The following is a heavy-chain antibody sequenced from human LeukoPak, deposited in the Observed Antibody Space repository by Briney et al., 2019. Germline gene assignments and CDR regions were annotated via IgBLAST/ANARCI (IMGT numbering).Heavy chain of an antibody. D-gene: IGHD6-13*01. Sequence: GESLKISCKGSGYSFSNYWIGRVRQMPGKGLEWMGIIYPGGSDVRYSPSFQGQVTISADKSISTAYLQWSSLQASDTAMYYCARQGYNSTWDRYLAYWGQGTQVTVSS. V-gene: IGHV5-51*01. CDR2: IYPGGSDV. CDR1: GYSFSNYW. CDR3: ARQGYNSTWDRYLAY. J-gene: IGHJ4*02.